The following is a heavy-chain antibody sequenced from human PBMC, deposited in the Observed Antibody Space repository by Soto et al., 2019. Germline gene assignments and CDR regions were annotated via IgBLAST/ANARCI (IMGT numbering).Heavy chain of an antibody. CDR3: GTDRWGGAFDM. CDR1: GFSLRSDW. V-gene: IGHV3-7*01. Sequence: GGSLRLSCAAIGFSLRSDWMAWVRQIPGKGLEFVANIKEDGSVKNYVDSVKGRFSISRDNDKNSLYLQMNSLGAEDTAVYYCGTDRWGGAFDMWGQGTTVTVSS. J-gene: IGHJ3*02. CDR2: IKEDGSVK. D-gene: IGHD3-10*01.